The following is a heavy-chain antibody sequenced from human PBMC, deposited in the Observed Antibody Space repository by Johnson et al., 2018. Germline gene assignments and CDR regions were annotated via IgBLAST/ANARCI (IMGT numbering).Heavy chain of an antibody. J-gene: IGHJ6*02. V-gene: IGHV4-59*01. D-gene: IGHD2-2*01. Sequence: QVQLQESGPGLVKPSETLSLTCTVSGGSISSYYWSWIRQPPGKGLEWIGYIYYSGSTNYNPSLKSRVTISVDTAKNQFSLKLSPVTGAATAVYYCARDGAGCRNTSCYRYYYYGMDVGGQGTTGTVS. CDR2: IYYSGST. CDR3: ARDGAGCRNTSCYRYYYYGMDV. CDR1: GGSISSYY.